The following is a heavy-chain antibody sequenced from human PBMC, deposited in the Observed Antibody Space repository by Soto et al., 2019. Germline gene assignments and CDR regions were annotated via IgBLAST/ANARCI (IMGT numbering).Heavy chain of an antibody. CDR1: GFTFSSYW. CDR2: IKQDGSEK. V-gene: IGHV3-7*03. Sequence: GGSLRLSCAASGFTFSSYWMSWVRQAPGKGLEWVANIKQDGSEKYYVDSVKGRFTISRDNAKNSLYLQMNSLRAEDTAVYYCARDYYDSSGYYYYYYYMDVWGKGTTVTVSS. J-gene: IGHJ6*03. D-gene: IGHD3-22*01. CDR3: ARDYYDSSGYYYYYYYMDV.